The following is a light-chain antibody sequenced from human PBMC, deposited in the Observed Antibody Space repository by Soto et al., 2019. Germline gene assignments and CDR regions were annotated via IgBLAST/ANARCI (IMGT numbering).Light chain of an antibody. J-gene: IGLJ3*02. CDR3: SSHAGINIVL. Sequence: QSALTQPASVSGSPGQSITISCTGTTSDVGSSHLVSWYQQHLGKAPKLIIFEGSKRPSGISDRFSGSKSGNTASLTISGLQAEDEADYFCSSHAGINIVLFGGGTKVTVL. CDR2: EGS. V-gene: IGLV2-23*01. CDR1: TSDVGSSHL.